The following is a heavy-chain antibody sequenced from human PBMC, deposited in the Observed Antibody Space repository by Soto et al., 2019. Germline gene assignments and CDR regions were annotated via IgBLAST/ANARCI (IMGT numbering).Heavy chain of an antibody. D-gene: IGHD2-2*01. CDR3: ALTGYCSSTSCPAGMDV. CDR1: GFTFSSYG. V-gene: IGHV3-33*01. Sequence: GGSLRLSCAASGFTFSSYGMHWVRQAPGKGLEWVAVIWYDGSNKYYADSLKGRFTISRDNSKNTLYLQMNSLRAEDTAVYYCALTGYCSSTSCPAGMDVWGQGTTVTVSS. CDR2: IWYDGSNK. J-gene: IGHJ6*02.